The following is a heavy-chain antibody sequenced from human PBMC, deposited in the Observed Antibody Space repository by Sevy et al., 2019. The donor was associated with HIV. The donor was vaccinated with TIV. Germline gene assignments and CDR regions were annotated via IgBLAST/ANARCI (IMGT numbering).Heavy chain of an antibody. CDR1: GFTFSSYW. CDR2: IKQDGSGK. V-gene: IGHV3-7*01. D-gene: IGHD2-2*01. J-gene: IGHJ6*02. Sequence: GGSLRLSCAASGFTFSSYWMSWVRQAPGKGLEWVANIKQDGSGKYYAVSVNDRFTISRDNAKNSLYLQMNSLRAEDTAVYYDAREKRPLTVVVQAAKSRNSVVLAFGMDVWGQGTTVTVSS. CDR3: AREKRPLTVVVQAAKSRNSVVLAFGMDV.